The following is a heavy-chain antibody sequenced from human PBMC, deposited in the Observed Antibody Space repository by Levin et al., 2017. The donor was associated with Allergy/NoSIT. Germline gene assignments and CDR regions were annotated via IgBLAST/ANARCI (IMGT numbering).Heavy chain of an antibody. CDR1: GYSFTSYW. CDR3: ARHVGNPPRYYYYGMDV. V-gene: IGHV5-10-1*01. J-gene: IGHJ6*02. D-gene: IGHD4-23*01. CDR2: IDPSDSYT. Sequence: RGESLKISCKGSGYSFTSYWISWVRQMPGKGLEWMGKIDPSDSYTNYSPSFQGHVTISADKSISTAYLQWSSLKASDTAMYYCARHVGNPPRYYYYGMDVWGQGTTVTVSS.